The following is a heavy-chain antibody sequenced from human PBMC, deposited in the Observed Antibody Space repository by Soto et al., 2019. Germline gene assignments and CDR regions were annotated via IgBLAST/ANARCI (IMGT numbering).Heavy chain of an antibody. CDR2: IYGGGST. D-gene: IGHD6-6*01. V-gene: IGHV3-66*01. J-gene: IGHJ3*02. Sequence: EVQLVESGGGLVQPGGSLRLSCAASGFTVSSNYMSWVRQAPGKGLEWVSVIYGGGSTYYADSVKGRSTISRDNSXKXXDVQMNSLSGEDTAVYYCGRDGSTTAARRHDAFDIWGQGTMVTVSS. CDR1: GFTVSSNY. CDR3: GRDGSTTAARRHDAFDI.